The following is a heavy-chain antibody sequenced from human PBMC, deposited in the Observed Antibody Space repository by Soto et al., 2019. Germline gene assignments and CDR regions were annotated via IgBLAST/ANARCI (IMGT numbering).Heavy chain of an antibody. J-gene: IGHJ4*02. Sequence: PGASPSFSGPRSGAACGSDGMHLVRNAPGKGLEWVAVISNDGSNKYYADSVKGRFTISRDNAKNTLYLQMTSLGAEDTAVYYCANLYGDYPLFAYWGQGTLVTVTS. CDR1: GAACGSDG. CDR2: ISNDGSNK. CDR3: ANLYGDYPLFAY. V-gene: IGHV3-30*18. D-gene: IGHD4-17*01.